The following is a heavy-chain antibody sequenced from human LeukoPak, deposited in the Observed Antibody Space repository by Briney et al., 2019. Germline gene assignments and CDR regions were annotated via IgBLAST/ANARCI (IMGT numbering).Heavy chain of an antibody. CDR1: GFTFSSYA. CDR3: AKDDRIQARRYSYNY. D-gene: IGHD5-18*01. J-gene: IGHJ4*02. CDR2: ISSSGGST. V-gene: IGHV3-23*01. Sequence: GGSLRLPCAASGFTFSSYAMSWVRQAPGKGLEWVSTISSSGGSTSYADSVKGRFTISRDNSKNTLYLQMNSLRAEDTAVYYCAKDDRIQARRYSYNYWGQGTLVTVSS.